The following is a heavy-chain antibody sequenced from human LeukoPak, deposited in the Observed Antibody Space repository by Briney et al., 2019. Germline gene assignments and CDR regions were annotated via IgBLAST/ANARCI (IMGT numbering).Heavy chain of an antibody. CDR1: AGSISSDY. D-gene: IGHD3-3*01. V-gene: IGHV4-4*07. Sequence: PSETLSLTCTVSAGSISSDYWSWLRQPAGKGLEWLGRIYTNESTNYNPSLKSRVTMSVDTSKNQLSLKMISVTDADTAVYYCARGVRRGITIFGVVGGWFDPWGQGTLVTVSS. CDR2: IYTNEST. CDR3: ARGVRRGITIFGVVGGWFDP. J-gene: IGHJ5*02.